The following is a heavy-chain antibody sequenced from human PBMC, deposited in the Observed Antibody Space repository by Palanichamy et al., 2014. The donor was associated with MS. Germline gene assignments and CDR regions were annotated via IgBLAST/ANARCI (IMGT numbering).Heavy chain of an antibody. D-gene: IGHD2-21*02. V-gene: IGHV4-61*01. CDR2: IYYSGST. CDR1: GGSVSSGSYY. J-gene: IGHJ4*02. Sequence: QVQLQESGPGLVKPSETLSLTCTVSGGSVSSGSYYWSWIRQPPGKGLEWIGYIYYSGSTNYNPSLKSRVTISVDTSKNQFSLKLSSVTAADMAVYYCARVRPYCGGDCYSGYFDYWGQGTLVTVSS. CDR3: ARVRPYCGGDCYSGYFDY.